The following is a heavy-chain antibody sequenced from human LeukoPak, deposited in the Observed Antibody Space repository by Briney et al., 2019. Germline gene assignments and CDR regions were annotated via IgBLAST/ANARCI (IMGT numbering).Heavy chain of an antibody. CDR1: GFPFSSYW. CDR2: IKQDGSKK. CDR3: TRVGYIDEGIDY. D-gene: IGHD5-24*01. J-gene: IGHJ4*02. V-gene: IGHV3-7*04. Sequence: GGSLRLSCVASGFPFSSYWMTWVRQAPGRGLEWVANIKQDGSKKSYVDSVKGRFTISRDNAKNSLYLQTNSLRAEDTAIYYCTRVGYIDEGIDYWGQGTLVTVSS.